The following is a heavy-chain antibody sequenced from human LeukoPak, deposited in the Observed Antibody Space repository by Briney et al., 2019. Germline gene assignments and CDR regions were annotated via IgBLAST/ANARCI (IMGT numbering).Heavy chain of an antibody. CDR2: INTNTGNP. V-gene: IGHV7-4-1*02. CDR1: GYTFTNYA. J-gene: IGHJ6*02. Sequence: ASVKVSCKASGYTFTNYAMNWVRQAPGQGLEWMGWINTNTGNPTYAQGFTGRFVFSLDTSVSTAYLQISSLKAEDTAVYYCARDPGRQYYYYYGMDVWGQGTTVTVSS. D-gene: IGHD2-8*02. CDR3: ARDPGRQYYYYYGMDV.